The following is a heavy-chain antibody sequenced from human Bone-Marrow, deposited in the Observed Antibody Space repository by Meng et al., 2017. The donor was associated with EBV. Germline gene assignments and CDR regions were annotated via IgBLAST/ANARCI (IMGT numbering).Heavy chain of an antibody. V-gene: IGHV4-4*02. CDR2: IFYGGST. Sequence: GWGHGLGKASGTLSLSSLVPGGPISTKFWWSWVRQSPGKGLEWIGEIFYGGSTNYNPSLESRVTISVDKSKNQFSLKLSSVTAADTAVYYCAAGFRELVRSRDYWGQGTLVTGSS. D-gene: IGHD3-10*01. J-gene: IGHJ4*02. CDR1: GGPISTKFW. CDR3: AAGFRELVRSRDY.